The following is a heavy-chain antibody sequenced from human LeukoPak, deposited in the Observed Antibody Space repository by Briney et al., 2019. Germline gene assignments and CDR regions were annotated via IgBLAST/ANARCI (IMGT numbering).Heavy chain of an antibody. CDR1: GFTFSSYG. Sequence: GGSLRLSCAASGFTFSSYGMSWVRQAPGKGLEWVSAISGSGGSTYYADSVKGRFTISRDNSKNTLYLQMNSLRAEDTAVYYCAKVEGVGNSGDYWGQGTLVTVSS. CDR2: ISGSGGST. J-gene: IGHJ4*02. V-gene: IGHV3-23*01. D-gene: IGHD4-23*01. CDR3: AKVEGVGNSGDY.